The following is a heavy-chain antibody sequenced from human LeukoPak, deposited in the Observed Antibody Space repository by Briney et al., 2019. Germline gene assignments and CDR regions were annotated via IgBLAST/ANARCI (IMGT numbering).Heavy chain of an antibody. V-gene: IGHV3-23*01. CDR3: AKDYGGDPFDF. Sequence: PGGSLRLSCTAFGFSFSTYAMTWARQAPGKGLEWVSTISPTGDDTFYADSAKGRFTISRDNSKNTLFLQMSSLRAEDTAVYYCAKDYGGDPFDFWGQGTLVTVSS. D-gene: IGHD4-23*01. CDR2: ISPTGDDT. J-gene: IGHJ4*02. CDR1: GFSFSTYA.